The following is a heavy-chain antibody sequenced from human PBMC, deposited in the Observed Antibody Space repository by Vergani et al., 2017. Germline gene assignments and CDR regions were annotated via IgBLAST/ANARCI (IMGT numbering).Heavy chain of an antibody. CDR3: AREYSSSVGFLAY. V-gene: IGHV4-61*02. D-gene: IGHD6-6*01. CDR2: IYTSGST. CDR1: GGSISSGGFY. J-gene: IGHJ4*02. Sequence: QVQLQESGPGLVTPSQTLSLTCTVSGGSISSGGFYWSWIRQPAGKGLEWIGRIYTSGSTNYNPSLKSRVTMSVDTSKNQFSLKLSSVTAADTAVYYCAREYSSSVGFLAYWGQGTLVTVSS.